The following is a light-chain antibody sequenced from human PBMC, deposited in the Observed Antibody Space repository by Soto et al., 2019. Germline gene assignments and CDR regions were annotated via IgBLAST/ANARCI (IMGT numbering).Light chain of an antibody. V-gene: IGKV1-5*01. J-gene: IGKJ1*01. CDR2: DAS. CDR1: QSVSGW. Sequence: DIPRTPAPFPPSASFGDTSPRTFRASQSVSGWLAWYQQKPGEAPKLLIYDASALPRGVPSRFSGSGSGTKFTLTIASLQPDDFATYYCQQYETFSGTFGPGTKVDIK. CDR3: QQYETFSGT.